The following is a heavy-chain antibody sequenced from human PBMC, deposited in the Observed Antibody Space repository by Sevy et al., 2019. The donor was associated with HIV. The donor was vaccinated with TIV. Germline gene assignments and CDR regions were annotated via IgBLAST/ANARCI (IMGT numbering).Heavy chain of an antibody. CDR1: GFTFSSYG. J-gene: IGHJ4*02. V-gene: IGHV3-30*18. CDR2: ISYDGSNK. Sequence: GGSLRLSCAASGFTFSSYGMHWVRQAPGKGLEWVAVISYDGSNKYYADSVKGRFTISRDNSKNTQYLQMNSLRAEDTAVYYCAKEDFRYCSGGSCPDYWGQGTLVTVSS. CDR3: AKEDFRYCSGGSCPDY. D-gene: IGHD2-15*01.